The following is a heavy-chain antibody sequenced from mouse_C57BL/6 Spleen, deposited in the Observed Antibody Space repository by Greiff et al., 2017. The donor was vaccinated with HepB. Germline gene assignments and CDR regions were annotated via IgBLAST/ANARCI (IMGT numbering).Heavy chain of an antibody. CDR2: IYPRSGNT. J-gene: IGHJ1*03. CDR3: ARAFYYDYGYWYFDV. V-gene: IGHV1-81*01. Sequence: QVQLQQSGAELARPGASVKLSCKASGYTFTSYGISWVKQRTGQGLEWIGEIYPRSGNTYYNEKFKGKATLTADKSSSTAYMELRSLTSEDSAVYFCARAFYYDYGYWYFDVWGTGTTVTVSS. CDR1: GYTFTSYG. D-gene: IGHD2-4*01.